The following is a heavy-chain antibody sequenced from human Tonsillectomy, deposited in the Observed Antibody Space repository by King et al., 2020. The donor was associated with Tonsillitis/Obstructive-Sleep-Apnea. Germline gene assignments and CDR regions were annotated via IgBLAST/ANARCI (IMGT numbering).Heavy chain of an antibody. V-gene: IGHV3-9*01. CDR1: GFTFDDYA. D-gene: IGHD3-3*01. CDR3: AKDSYTDFWSGYYFDY. CDR2: ISWNSGSI. J-gene: IGHJ4*02. Sequence: VQLVQSGGGLVQPGRSLRLSCAASGFTFDDYAMHWVRQAPGKGLEWVSGISWNSGSIGYADSVKGRFTISRDNAKNSLYLQMNSLRAEDTALYYCAKDSYTDFWSGYYFDYWGQGTLVTVSS.